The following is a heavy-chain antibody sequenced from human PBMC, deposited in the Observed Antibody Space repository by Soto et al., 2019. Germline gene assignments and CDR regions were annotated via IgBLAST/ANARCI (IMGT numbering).Heavy chain of an antibody. D-gene: IGHD2-2*01. CDR3: AKERMEQFQLLPFFDY. V-gene: IGHV3-30*18. Sequence: QAGGSLRLSCAASGLTFSRHGMHWVRQAPGKGLEWVAVISYDGSNKYYADSVRGRFTISRDNSKNTLYLQMNSLRAEDTAVYYCAKERMEQFQLLPFFDYWGQGTLVTVSS. CDR2: ISYDGSNK. J-gene: IGHJ4*02. CDR1: GLTFSRHG.